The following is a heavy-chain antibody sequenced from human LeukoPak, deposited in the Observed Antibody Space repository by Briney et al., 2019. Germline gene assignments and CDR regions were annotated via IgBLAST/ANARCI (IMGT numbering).Heavy chain of an antibody. CDR2: IYHSGST. D-gene: IGHD3-10*01. CDR1: GGSISSGGYY. J-gene: IGHJ3*02. Sequence: SQTLSLTCTVSGGSISSGGYYWSWIRQPPGKGLEWIGYIYHSGSTYYNPSLKSRVTISVDRSKNQFSPKLSSVTAADTAVYYCALRGGTYYYGSGSYGAFDIWGQGTMVTVSS. V-gene: IGHV4-30-2*01. CDR3: ALRGGTYYYGSGSYGAFDI.